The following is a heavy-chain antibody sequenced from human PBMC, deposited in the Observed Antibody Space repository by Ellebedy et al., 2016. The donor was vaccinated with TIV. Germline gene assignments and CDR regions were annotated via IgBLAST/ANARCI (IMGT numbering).Heavy chain of an antibody. J-gene: IGHJ4*02. CDR3: IRGWGVLDY. V-gene: IGHV5-51*01. CDR1: GYKFPDSW. Sequence: PGGSLRLSCTGSGYKFPDSWIGWVRQMPGKGLEWMGIIYPHDSDTRYSPSFQGQVTISADKSISTAYLQWSSLKASDTAMYYCIRGWGVLDYWGQGTLVTVSS. D-gene: IGHD6-19*01. CDR2: IYPHDSDT.